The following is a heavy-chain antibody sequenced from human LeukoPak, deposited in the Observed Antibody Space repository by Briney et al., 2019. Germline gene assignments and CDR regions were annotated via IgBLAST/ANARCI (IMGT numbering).Heavy chain of an antibody. D-gene: IGHD6-13*01. Sequence: ASVKVSCKASGYTFTGYYMHWVRQAPGQGLEWMGWINPNSGGTNYAQKLQGRVTLTTDTSTSTAYMELRSLRSDDTAVYYCARDPGIAAAGDYWGQGTLVTVSS. CDR1: GYTFTGYY. J-gene: IGHJ4*02. V-gene: IGHV1-2*02. CDR3: ARDPGIAAAGDY. CDR2: INPNSGGT.